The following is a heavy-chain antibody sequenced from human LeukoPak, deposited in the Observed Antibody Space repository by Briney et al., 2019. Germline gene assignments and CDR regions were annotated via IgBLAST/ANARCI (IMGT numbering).Heavy chain of an antibody. V-gene: IGHV3-23*01. D-gene: IGHD3-22*01. CDR2: IDDSGVIR. J-gene: IGHJ6*02. CDR3: AKRLKRNYYYHYAMDV. CDR1: GFTFKTHA. Sequence: GGSLRLSCAASGFTFKTHAMSWVRQAPGKGLEWVSRIDDSGVIRSYADSVKGRFTISRDNSKMALTLQMNSLRAEDTAVYYCAKRLKRNYYYHYAMDVWGQGTTVTVSS.